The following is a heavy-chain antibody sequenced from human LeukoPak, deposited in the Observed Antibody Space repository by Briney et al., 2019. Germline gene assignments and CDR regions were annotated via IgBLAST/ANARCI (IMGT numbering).Heavy chain of an antibody. CDR3: AKEHYGDYDYGY. CDR2: ISGSGGST. J-gene: IGHJ4*02. CDR1: GFTFSSYA. D-gene: IGHD4-17*01. Sequence: GGSLRLSCAASGFTFSSYAMSWVRQAPGKGLEGVSAISGSGGSTYYADSVKGRFTISRDNSKNTLYLQMNSPRAEDTAVYYCAKEHYGDYDYGYWGKGTLVTVSS. V-gene: IGHV3-23*01.